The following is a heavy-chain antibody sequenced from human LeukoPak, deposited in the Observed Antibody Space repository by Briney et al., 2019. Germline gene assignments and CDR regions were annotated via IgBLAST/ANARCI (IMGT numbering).Heavy chain of an antibody. J-gene: IGHJ4*02. V-gene: IGHV3-48*03. Sequence: GGSLRLSCAASGFDLSTYEMNWVRQAPGKGLEWIADITISGHTKNYADSVKGRFTISRDNARTSLYLQMNSLRVEDTGVYYCARGDPHADFWGQGTLVTVSS. CDR3: ARGDPHADF. CDR1: GFDLSTYE. CDR2: ITISGHTK.